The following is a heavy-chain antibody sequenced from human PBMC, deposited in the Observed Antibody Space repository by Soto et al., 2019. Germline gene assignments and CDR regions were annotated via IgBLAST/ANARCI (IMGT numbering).Heavy chain of an antibody. V-gene: IGHV4-59*01. CDR1: GGSISSYY. Sequence: SETLSLTCTVSGGSISSYYWSWIRQPPGKGLEWIGYIYYSGSTNYNPSLKSRVTISVDTSKNQFSLKLSSVTAADTAVYYCARDRGYSSGWDDAFDIWGQGTMVTVSS. D-gene: IGHD6-19*01. CDR2: IYYSGST. J-gene: IGHJ3*02. CDR3: ARDRGYSSGWDDAFDI.